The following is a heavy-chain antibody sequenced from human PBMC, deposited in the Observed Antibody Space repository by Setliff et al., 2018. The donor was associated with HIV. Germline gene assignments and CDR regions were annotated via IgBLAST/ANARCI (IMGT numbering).Heavy chain of an antibody. V-gene: IGHV4-38-2*02. J-gene: IGHJ2*01. CDR3: ARHDGTYCGGDCYLLGYFDL. CDR1: GFSISSDYY. CDR2: IYHSGST. Sequence: PSETLSLTCTVSGFSISSDYYGGWIRQPPGKGLEWIGNIYHSGSTYYNPSLQGRVTMAVDTSKNQFSLKLSSVTAADTAVYYCARHDGTYCGGDCYLLGYFDLWGRGTLVTVSS. D-gene: IGHD2-21*02.